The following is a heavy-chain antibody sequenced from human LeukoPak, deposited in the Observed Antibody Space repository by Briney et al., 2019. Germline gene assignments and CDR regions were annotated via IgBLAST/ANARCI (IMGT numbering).Heavy chain of an antibody. CDR1: GYSFTSYW. J-gene: IGHJ4*02. CDR2: IYPGDSDT. Sequence: GESLKISCKGSGYSFTSYWIGWVRQMPGKGLEWMGIIYPGDSDTRYSPSFQGHVTISADKSISTAYLQWSSLNASHTAMSYCPKLQGYLSSTICYGFDYWGQGTLVTVSS. CDR3: PKLQGYLSSTICYGFDY. V-gene: IGHV5-51*01. D-gene: IGHD2-2*01.